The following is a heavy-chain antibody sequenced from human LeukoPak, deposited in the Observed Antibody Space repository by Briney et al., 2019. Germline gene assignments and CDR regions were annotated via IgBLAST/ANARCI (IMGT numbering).Heavy chain of an antibody. CDR1: GFSFSKYW. D-gene: IGHD3-16*01. V-gene: IGHV3-74*01. J-gene: IGHJ4*02. Sequence: GGSLRLSCAASGFSFSKYWMHWVRQTPGEGLVWVARIKEDGTYTSYADSVKGRFNISRDNARNTVFLQMNSLRAEDTAVYYCARDFYMGITPGDDFDFWGQGTLVTVSS. CDR2: IKEDGTYT. CDR3: ARDFYMGITPGDDFDF.